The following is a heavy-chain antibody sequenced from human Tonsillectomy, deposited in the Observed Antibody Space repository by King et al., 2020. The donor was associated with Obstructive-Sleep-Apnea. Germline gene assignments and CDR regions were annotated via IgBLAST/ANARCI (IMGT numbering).Heavy chain of an antibody. CDR1: GVTFSSYG. CDR2: ISYDGSNK. J-gene: IGHJ2*01. Sequence: VQLVESGGGVVQPGRSLRLSCAASGVTFSSYGMHWVRQAPGKGLEWVAVISYDGSNKYYADSVKCRFTIARDNSKKTLSLQMNSLRAADTAVYYCEKSGSGIYPNGYIDLWGRGTLVTVSS. CDR3: EKSGSGIYPNGYIDL. D-gene: IGHD1-26*01. V-gene: IGHV3-30*18.